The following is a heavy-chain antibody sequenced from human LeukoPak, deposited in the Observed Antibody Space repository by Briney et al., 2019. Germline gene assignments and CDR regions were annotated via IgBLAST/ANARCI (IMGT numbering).Heavy chain of an antibody. CDR1: GTSISNSDFY. V-gene: IGHV4-39*01. D-gene: IGHD1-26*01. J-gene: IGHJ4*02. Sequence: SETLSLTCTVSGTSISNSDFYWAWLRQPPGKGLQWIGSIYYGGTTFYNPSLKSRVTMSVDTSKNQFSLKLTSVTAADTAVYYCARPTSVGANNGYFDYWGQGTLVTVSS. CDR2: IYYGGTT. CDR3: ARPTSVGANNGYFDY.